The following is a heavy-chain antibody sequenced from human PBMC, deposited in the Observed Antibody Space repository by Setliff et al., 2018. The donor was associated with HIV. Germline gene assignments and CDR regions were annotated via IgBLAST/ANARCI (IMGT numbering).Heavy chain of an antibody. V-gene: IGHV3-21*01. CDR3: ARDYCSGWYSVFPHYFDY. D-gene: IGHD6-19*01. CDR2: ISTSSKYI. CDR1: GFTFSSYT. Sequence: GGSLRLSCAASGFTFSSYTMNWVRQAPGKGLEWVSCISTSSKYIYYADSVKGRFTISRDNAKNSVYLQMNSLRAEDTAIYYCARDYCSGWYSVFPHYFDYWGQGTLVTVSS. J-gene: IGHJ4*02.